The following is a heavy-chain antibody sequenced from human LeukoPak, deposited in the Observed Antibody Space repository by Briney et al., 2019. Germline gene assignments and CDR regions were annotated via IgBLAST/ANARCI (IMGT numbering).Heavy chain of an antibody. Sequence: IPGGSLSLSCAASGVCFNNYWMGWIRQPPGKGLEWIGYIYYSGSTNYNPSLKSRVTISEDTSKNQFSLKLTSVTAADTAVYYCAIGMNYYDSSGDPPEYFQQWGEGSPVTVSS. J-gene: IGHJ1*01. CDR3: AIGMNYYDSSGDPPEYFQQ. D-gene: IGHD3-22*01. V-gene: IGHV4-59*01. CDR2: IYYSGST. CDR1: GVCFNNYW.